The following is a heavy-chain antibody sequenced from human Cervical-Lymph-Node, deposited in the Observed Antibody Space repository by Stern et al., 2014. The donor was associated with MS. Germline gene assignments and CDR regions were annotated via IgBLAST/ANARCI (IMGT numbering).Heavy chain of an antibody. CDR2: TSYSGST. CDR3: ARVAYCGGDCSAFDS. J-gene: IGHJ4*02. Sequence: QLQLQESGPGLVKPSQTLSLICAVSGGSIASSTGGYFWSWIRQPPGKGLERIGFTSYSGSTYYNPSLKRRTTISVDTSKNQVSLRLTSMTAADTAVYYCARVAYCGGDCSAFDSWGQGTLVTVSS. CDR1: GGSIASSTGGYF. V-gene: IGHV4-31*11. D-gene: IGHD2-21*02.